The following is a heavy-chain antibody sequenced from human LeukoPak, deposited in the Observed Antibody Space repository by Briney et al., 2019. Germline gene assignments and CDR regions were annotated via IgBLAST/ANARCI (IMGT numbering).Heavy chain of an antibody. CDR2: IYYSGST. V-gene: IGHV4-39*07. D-gene: IGHD3-22*01. Sequence: SETLSLTCTVSGGSISSSSYYWGWIRQPPGKGLEWIGSIYYSGSTYYNPSLKSRVTISVDTSKNQFSLKLSSVTAADTAVYYCARVTGSRVVVHDAFDIWGQGTMVTVSS. CDR1: GGSISSSSYY. CDR3: ARVTGSRVVVHDAFDI. J-gene: IGHJ3*02.